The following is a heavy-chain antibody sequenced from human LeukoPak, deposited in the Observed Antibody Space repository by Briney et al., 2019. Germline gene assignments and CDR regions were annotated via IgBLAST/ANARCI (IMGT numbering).Heavy chain of an antibody. D-gene: IGHD6-13*01. J-gene: IGHJ4*02. CDR1: GFTFDDYA. CDR2: ISWDGGST. Sequence: GGFLRLSCAASGFTFDDYAMHWVRQAPGKGLEWVSLISWDGGSTYYADSVKGRFTISRDNSKNSLYLQMNSLRAEDTALYYCAKDGSSSWYLGNGFDYWGQGTLVTVSS. CDR3: AKDGSSSWYLGNGFDY. V-gene: IGHV3-43D*03.